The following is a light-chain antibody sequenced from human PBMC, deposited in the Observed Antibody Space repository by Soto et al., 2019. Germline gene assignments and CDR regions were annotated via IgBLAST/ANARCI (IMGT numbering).Light chain of an antibody. J-gene: IGLJ3*02. Sequence: NFMLTQPHSVSESPGKTVTISCTRSSGSIGSSYVQWYQQRPGSSPTTVIFEDNQRPTGVPVRCSGSIDSSSNSASLIISGLGTEDEADYYCQSYDTSNPLVFGGGTKVTVL. CDR1: SGSIGSSY. CDR3: QSYDTSNPLV. V-gene: IGLV6-57*01. CDR2: EDN.